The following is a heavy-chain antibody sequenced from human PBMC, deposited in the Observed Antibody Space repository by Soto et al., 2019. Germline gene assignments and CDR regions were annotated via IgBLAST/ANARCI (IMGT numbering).Heavy chain of an antibody. V-gene: IGHV3-30-3*01. J-gene: IGHJ3*02. D-gene: IGHD4-17*01. CDR3: ARDAYGDNADAFDI. CDR1: GFTFSSYA. CDR2: ISYDGSNK. Sequence: GGSLSLSCAASGFTFSSYAMHWFRQAPCKGLEWVAVISYDGSNKYYADSVKGRFTISRDNSKNTLYLQMNSLRAEDTAVYYCARDAYGDNADAFDIWGQGTMVTVSS.